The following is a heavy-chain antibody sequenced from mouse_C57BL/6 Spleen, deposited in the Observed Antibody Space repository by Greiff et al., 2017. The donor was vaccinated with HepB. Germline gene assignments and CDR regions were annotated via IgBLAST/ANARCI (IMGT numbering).Heavy chain of an antibody. D-gene: IGHD1-1*01. J-gene: IGHJ3*01. CDR1: GYAFSSYW. Sequence: VKLLESGAELVKPGASVKISCKASGYAFSSYWMNWVKQRPGKGLEWIGQIYPGDGDTNYNGKFKGKATLTADKSSSTAYMQLSSLTSEDSAVYFCARPLYYYGSSSFAYWGQGTLVTVSA. CDR2: IYPGDGDT. V-gene: IGHV1-80*01. CDR3: ARPLYYYGSSSFAY.